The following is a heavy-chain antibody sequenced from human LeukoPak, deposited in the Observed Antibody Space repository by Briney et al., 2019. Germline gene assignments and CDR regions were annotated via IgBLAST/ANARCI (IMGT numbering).Heavy chain of an antibody. Sequence: GGSLRLSCAASGFTFSDYAIHWVRQAPGKGLEWVAVISYDGSDKYYADSEKGRFTISRDNSKNTLYVQMNSLRAEDTAVYYCLFGDSQIDYWGQGTLVTVSS. V-gene: IGHV3-30*04. CDR3: LFGDSQIDY. CDR2: ISYDGSDK. D-gene: IGHD4-17*01. CDR1: GFTFSDYA. J-gene: IGHJ4*02.